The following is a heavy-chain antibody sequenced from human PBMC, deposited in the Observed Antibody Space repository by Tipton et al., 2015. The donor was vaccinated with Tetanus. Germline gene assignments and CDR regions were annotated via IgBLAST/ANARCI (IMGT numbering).Heavy chain of an antibody. CDR3: ARRVYDSEEARIDY. CDR2: MNPNSGNT. D-gene: IGHD3-22*01. Sequence: QSGPEVKKPGASVKVSCKASGYTFTSYDINWVRQATGQGLEWMGWMNPNSGNTGYAQKFQGRVTMTRNTSISTAYMELSSLRSEDAAVYYCARRVYDSEEARIDYWGQGTLVTVSS. CDR1: GYTFTSYD. V-gene: IGHV1-8*01. J-gene: IGHJ4*02.